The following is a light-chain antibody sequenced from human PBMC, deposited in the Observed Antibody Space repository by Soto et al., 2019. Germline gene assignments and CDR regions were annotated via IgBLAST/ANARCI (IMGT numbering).Light chain of an antibody. J-gene: IGLJ1*01. Sequence: QSVLTQPPSVSAAPGQKVTISCSGSRSNIGSNYVSWYQQLPGTAPKLLIYDNNQRPSGIPDRFSGSKSGTSATLAITGLQTGDEADYYCGTWDTSLSAHFVFGTGTKVTVL. CDR3: GTWDTSLSAHFV. V-gene: IGLV1-51*01. CDR1: RSNIGSNY. CDR2: DNN.